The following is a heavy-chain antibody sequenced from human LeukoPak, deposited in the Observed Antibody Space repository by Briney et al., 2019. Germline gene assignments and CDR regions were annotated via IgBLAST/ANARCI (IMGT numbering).Heavy chain of an antibody. CDR1: GFTFSIYS. CDR2: ISSSSSYI. CDR3: ARAFMYSSSWDDY. J-gene: IGHJ4*02. V-gene: IGHV3-21*01. D-gene: IGHD6-13*01. Sequence: GGSLRLSCAASGFTFSIYSMNWVRQAPGKGLERVSSISSSSSYIYYADSVKGRFTISRDNAKNSLYLQMNSLRAEDTAVYYCARAFMYSSSWDDYWGQGTLVTVSS.